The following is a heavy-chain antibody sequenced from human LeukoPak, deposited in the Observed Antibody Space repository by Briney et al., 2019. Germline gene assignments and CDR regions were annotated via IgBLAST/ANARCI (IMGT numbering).Heavy chain of an antibody. V-gene: IGHV1-2*02. CDR3: ARGPRSYSSSWYNWFDP. Sequence: ASVKVSCKASGYTFTGYYMHWVRQAPGQGLEWMGWINPNSGGTNYAQKFQGRVTMTRDTSISTAYMELSRLRSDDTAVYYCARGPRSYSSSWYNWFDPWGRGTLVTVSS. D-gene: IGHD6-13*01. CDR1: GYTFTGYY. CDR2: INPNSGGT. J-gene: IGHJ5*02.